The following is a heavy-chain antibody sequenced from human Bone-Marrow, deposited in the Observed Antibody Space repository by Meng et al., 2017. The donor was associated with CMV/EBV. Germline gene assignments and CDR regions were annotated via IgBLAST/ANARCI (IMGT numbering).Heavy chain of an antibody. V-gene: IGHV5-51*01. J-gene: IGHJ6*02. D-gene: IGHD6-25*01. Sequence: GESLKISCKGSGYSFTSYWIGWVRQMPGKGLEWMGIIYPGDSDNRYSPSFQGQVTISADKSNSTAYLQWSSLKASDTAMYYCASTGRGSVARYYYYGMDVWGQGTTVTVSS. CDR2: IYPGDSDN. CDR1: GYSFTSYW. CDR3: ASTGRGSVARYYYYGMDV.